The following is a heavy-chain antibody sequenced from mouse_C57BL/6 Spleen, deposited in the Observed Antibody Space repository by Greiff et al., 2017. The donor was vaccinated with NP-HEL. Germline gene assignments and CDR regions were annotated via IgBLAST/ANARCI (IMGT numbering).Heavy chain of an antibody. CDR3: TRPGEITTVVATDY. D-gene: IGHD1-1*01. CDR2: IDPETGGT. CDR1: GYTFTDYE. J-gene: IGHJ2*01. Sequence: QVQLKQSGAELVRPGASVTLSCKASGYTFTDYEMHWVKQTPVHGLEWIGAIDPETGGTAYNQKFKGKAILTADKSSSTAYMELRSLTSEDSAVYYCTRPGEITTVVATDYWGQGTTLTVSS. V-gene: IGHV1-15*01.